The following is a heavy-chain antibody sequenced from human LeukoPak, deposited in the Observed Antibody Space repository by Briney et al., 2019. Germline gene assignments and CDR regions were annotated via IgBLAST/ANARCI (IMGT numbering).Heavy chain of an antibody. D-gene: IGHD4-17*01. CDR2: ISGSSGYI. V-gene: IGHV3-21*06. CDR1: GFTFRSFG. J-gene: IGHJ4*02. Sequence: GGTLRLSCAASGFTFRSFGMSWVRQAPGKGLEWVSSISGSSGYIFYADSVKGRFTISRDNAKNSLYLQMNSLRAEDTAVYYCGRDLPTVTSIDYWGQGTLVTVSS. CDR3: GRDLPTVTSIDY.